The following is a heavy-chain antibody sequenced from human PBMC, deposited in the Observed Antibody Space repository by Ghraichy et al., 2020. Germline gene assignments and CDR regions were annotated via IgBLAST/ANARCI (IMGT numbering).Heavy chain of an antibody. Sequence: GSLRLSCAASGFTFSSYAMSWVRQAPGKGLEWVSAIRGSGSSTYYTDSVKGRFTISRDNSKNTLYLQMNSLRAEDTAVYYCAKDRDYSDSSGYYFNAFDICGQGTMVTVSS. CDR2: IRGSGSST. J-gene: IGHJ3*02. CDR3: AKDRDYSDSSGYYFNAFDI. CDR1: GFTFSSYA. V-gene: IGHV3-23*01. D-gene: IGHD3-22*01.